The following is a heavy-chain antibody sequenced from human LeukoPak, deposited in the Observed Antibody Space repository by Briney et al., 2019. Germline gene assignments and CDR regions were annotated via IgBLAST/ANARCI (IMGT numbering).Heavy chain of an antibody. CDR1: GFTFSTYG. J-gene: IGHJ4*02. CDR3: AREIVGATD. Sequence: GGSLRLSCAASGFTFSTYGMNWVRQAPGKGLEWVSAISGSGGSTYYADSVKGRFTISRDNSKNTLYLQMNSLRAEDTAVYYCAREIVGATDWGQGTLVTVSS. CDR2: ISGSGGST. V-gene: IGHV3-23*01. D-gene: IGHD1-26*01.